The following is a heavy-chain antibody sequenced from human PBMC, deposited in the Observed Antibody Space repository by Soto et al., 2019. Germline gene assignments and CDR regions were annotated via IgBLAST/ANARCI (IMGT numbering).Heavy chain of an antibody. CDR2: ISDSGGST. CDR1: GFTFSDYY. J-gene: IGHJ6*02. CDR3: AKRIVPASYYVMDV. D-gene: IGHD2-2*01. Sequence: PGGSLRLSCAASGFTFSDYYMTWVREAPGKGLEWVSSISDSGGSTSYADSVKGRFSISRDNSKNTLYLQMNSLRVEDTALYYCAKRIVPASYYVMDVWGQGTKVTVSS. V-gene: IGHV3-23*01.